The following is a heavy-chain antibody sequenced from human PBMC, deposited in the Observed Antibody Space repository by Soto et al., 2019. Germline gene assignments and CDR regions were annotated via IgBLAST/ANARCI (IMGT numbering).Heavy chain of an antibody. CDR1: GFTFSSYE. CDR3: ARGSGDYGDYRYYYYGMDV. V-gene: IGHV3-48*03. CDR2: ISSSGSTI. Sequence: VPLVESGGGLVQPGGSLRLSCAASGFTFSSYEMNWVRQAPGKGLEWVSYISSSGSTIYYADSVKGRFTISRDNAKNSLYLQMNSLRAEDTAVYYCARGSGDYGDYRYYYYGMDVWGQGTTVTVSS. J-gene: IGHJ6*02. D-gene: IGHD4-17*01.